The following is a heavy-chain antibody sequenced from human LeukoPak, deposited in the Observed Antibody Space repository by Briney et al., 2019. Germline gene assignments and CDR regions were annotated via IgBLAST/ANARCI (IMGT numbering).Heavy chain of an antibody. CDR3: ARAYYGSGSYLYFDY. CDR1: GFTFSSYG. J-gene: IGHJ4*02. CDR2: IWYDGSNK. D-gene: IGHD3-10*01. V-gene: IGHV3-33*01. Sequence: GGSLRLSCAASGFTFSSYGMHWVRQAPGKGLEWVAVIWYDGSNKYYADSVKGRFTISRDNSKNTLYLQTNSLRAEDTAVYYCARAYYGSGSYLYFDYWGQGTLVTVSS.